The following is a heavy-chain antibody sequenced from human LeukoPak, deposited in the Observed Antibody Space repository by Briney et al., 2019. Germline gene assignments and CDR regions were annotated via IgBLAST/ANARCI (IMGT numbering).Heavy chain of an antibody. V-gene: IGHV3-48*03. D-gene: IGHD2-15*01. CDR2: ISTSGNTR. Sequence: GGSLRLSCAASGFTFSSYEMNWVRQAPGKGLEWVSYISTSGNTRYYADSVKGRFTISRDSAKKSLYLQMNSLRAEDTAVYYCGLSGGSSPAYWGQGTLVTVP. CDR3: GLSGGSSPAY. J-gene: IGHJ4*02. CDR1: GFTFSSYE.